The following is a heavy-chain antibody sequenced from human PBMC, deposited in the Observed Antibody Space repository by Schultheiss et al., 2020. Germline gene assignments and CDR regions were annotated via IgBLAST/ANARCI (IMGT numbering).Heavy chain of an antibody. CDR2: INSDGSST. D-gene: IGHD2-21*02. CDR3: ARDPRLREGYFDL. V-gene: IGHV3-74*01. CDR1: GFTVSSNY. J-gene: IGHJ2*01. Sequence: GGSLRLSCAASGFTVSSNYMSWVRQAPGKGLVWVSRINSDGSSTSYADSVKGRFTISRDNAKNSMYLLMDSLRAEDTAVYYCARDPRLREGYFDLWGRGTLVNVSS.